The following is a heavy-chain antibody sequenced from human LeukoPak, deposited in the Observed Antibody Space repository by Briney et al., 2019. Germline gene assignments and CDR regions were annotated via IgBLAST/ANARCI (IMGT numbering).Heavy chain of an antibody. V-gene: IGHV3-33*01. D-gene: IGHD3-10*01. Sequence: GRSVRLSCAASGFTFSSYGMHWVRQAPGKGLEWVAVIWYDGSNKYYADSVKGRFTISRDNSKNTLYLQMNSLRAEDTAVYYCAREAVRGVIITGKNWFDPWGQGTLVTVSS. CDR2: IWYDGSNK. CDR1: GFTFSSYG. CDR3: AREAVRGVIITGKNWFDP. J-gene: IGHJ5*02.